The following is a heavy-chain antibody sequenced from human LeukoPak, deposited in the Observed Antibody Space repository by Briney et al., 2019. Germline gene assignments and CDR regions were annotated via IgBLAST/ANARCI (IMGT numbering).Heavy chain of an antibody. CDR2: INPNSGGT. J-gene: IGHJ4*02. CDR3: ASHYDFWSGYLSP. Sequence: ASVTVSCKASGYTFTGYYMHWVRQAPGQGLEWMGWINPNSGGTNYAQKFQGRVTMTRDTSISTAYMELSRLRSDDTAVYYCASHYDFWSGYLSPWGQGTLVTVSS. V-gene: IGHV1-2*02. CDR1: GYTFTGYY. D-gene: IGHD3-3*01.